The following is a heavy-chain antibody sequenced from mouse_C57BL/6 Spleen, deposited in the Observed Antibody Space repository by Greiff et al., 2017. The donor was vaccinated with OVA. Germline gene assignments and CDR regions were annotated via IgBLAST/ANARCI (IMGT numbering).Heavy chain of an antibody. CDR1: GYTFTSYW. CDR2: IDPSDSET. J-gene: IGHJ2*01. Sequence: VKLVESGAELVRPGSSVKLSCKASGYTFTSYWMHWVKQRPIQGLEWIGNIDPSDSETHYNQKFKDKATLTVDKSSSTAYMQLSSLTSEDSAVYYCAREGDDYFDYWGQGTTLTVSS. D-gene: IGHD3-3*01. CDR3: AREGDDYFDY. V-gene: IGHV1-52*01.